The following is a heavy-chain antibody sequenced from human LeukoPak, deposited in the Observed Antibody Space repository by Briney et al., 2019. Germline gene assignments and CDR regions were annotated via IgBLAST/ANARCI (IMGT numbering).Heavy chain of an antibody. V-gene: IGHV4-61*01. CDR3: SRVDVAATIFFDY. D-gene: IGHD5-24*01. CDR1: GASVNRGRFY. Sequence: PSETLSLTCSVSGASVNRGRFYWTWIRQSPGKGLEWLGFVYSSGKTDYNPSLKSRLTMSTDASQNQFSLTLTSVTRADTTIYYCSRVDVAATIFFDYWGQGALVTVSA. J-gene: IGHJ4*02. CDR2: VYSSGKT.